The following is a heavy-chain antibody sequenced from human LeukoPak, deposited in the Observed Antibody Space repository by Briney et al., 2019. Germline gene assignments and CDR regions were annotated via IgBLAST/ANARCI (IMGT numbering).Heavy chain of an antibody. CDR2: IRPDGSGE. CDR1: GFTLSTYW. CDR3: ANPYRRTGCSSTSCYPGYY. Sequence: GGSLRLSCAASGFTLSTYWMSWVRQAPGKGLEWVAMIRPDGSGEYYVDSVKGRFTISRDNVNYSLYLQMNSLTAEDTAVYYCANPYRRTGCSSTSCYPGYYWGQGTLVTVSS. V-gene: IGHV3-7*03. J-gene: IGHJ4*02. D-gene: IGHD2-2*01.